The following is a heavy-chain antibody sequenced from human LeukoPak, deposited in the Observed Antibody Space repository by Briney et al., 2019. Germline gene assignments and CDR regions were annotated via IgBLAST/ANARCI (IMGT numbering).Heavy chain of an antibody. CDR2: IYYSGST. D-gene: IGHD2-2*02. J-gene: IGHJ4*02. Sequence: PSETLSLTCTVSGGSISSGDYYWSWIRQPPGKGLEWIGYIYYSGSTYYNPSLKSRVTISVDTSKNQFSLKLSSVTAADTAVYYCVRYCSSTSCYTPFDYWGQGTLVTVSS. CDR1: GGSISSGDYY. V-gene: IGHV4-30-4*01. CDR3: VRYCSSTSCYTPFDY.